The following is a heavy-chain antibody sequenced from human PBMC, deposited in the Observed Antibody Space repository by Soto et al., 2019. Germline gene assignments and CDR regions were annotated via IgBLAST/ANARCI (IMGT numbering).Heavy chain of an antibody. CDR2: IYYSGST. CDR3: ARHLISITIFGVVTRYNWFDP. V-gene: IGHV4-39*01. Sequence: SETLSLTCTVSGGSISSSIYYWGWIRQPPGKGLEWIGSIYYSGSTYYNPSLKSRVTISVDTSKNQFSLKLSSVTAADTAVYYCARHLISITIFGVVTRYNWFDPWGQGTLVTVSS. D-gene: IGHD3-3*01. CDR1: GGSISSSIYY. J-gene: IGHJ5*02.